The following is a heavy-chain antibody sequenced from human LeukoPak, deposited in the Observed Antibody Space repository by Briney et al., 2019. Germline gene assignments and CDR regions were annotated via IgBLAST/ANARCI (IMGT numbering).Heavy chain of an antibody. V-gene: IGHV1-8*01. J-gene: IGHJ4*02. CDR3: ARASRRAAAGLGRYFDY. Sequence: ASVRVSCKASGYTFTSYDINWVRQATGQGLEWMGWMNPNSGNTGYPQKFQGRVTMTRNTSISTAYMELSSLRSEDTAVYYCARASRRAAAGLGRYFDYWGQGTLVTVSS. D-gene: IGHD6-13*01. CDR1: GYTFTSYD. CDR2: MNPNSGNT.